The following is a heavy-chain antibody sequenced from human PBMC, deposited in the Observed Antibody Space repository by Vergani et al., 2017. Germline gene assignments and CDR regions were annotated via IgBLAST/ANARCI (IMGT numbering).Heavy chain of an antibody. D-gene: IGHD6-6*01. CDR3: AKGLGTSSGGGWFDP. V-gene: IGHV3-9*02. CDR1: GFTSAGYA. CDR2: ISWNSNSI. Sequence: EVQLLESGGSLKQPGGSVRLSCAASGFTSAGYAMHWVRQAPGKGLEWVSGISWNSNSIGYADSVKGRFTISRDNAKNSLYLQMNSLRAEDTALYYCAKGLGTSSGGGWFDPWGQGTLVTVSS. J-gene: IGHJ5*02.